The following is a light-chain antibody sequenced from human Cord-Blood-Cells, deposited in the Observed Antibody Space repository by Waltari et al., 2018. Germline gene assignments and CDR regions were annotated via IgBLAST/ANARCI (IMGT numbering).Light chain of an antibody. V-gene: IGLV3-1*01. J-gene: IGLJ2*01. CDR2: QDS. CDR3: PAWDSSPVV. Sequence: SYELTQPPSVSVSPGQTASITCSGDKLGDKYACWYQQKPGQSPVLVIYQDSKRPSGIPGRFPGPNPGNPATLTISGNQAMDGAEYYLPAWDSSPVVIGGGTKL. CDR1: KLGDKY.